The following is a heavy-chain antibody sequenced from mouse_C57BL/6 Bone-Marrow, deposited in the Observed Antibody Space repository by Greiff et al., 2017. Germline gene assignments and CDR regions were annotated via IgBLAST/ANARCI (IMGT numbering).Heavy chain of an antibody. CDR2: IWRGGST. Sequence: VKLVESGPGLVQPSQRLSITCTVSGFSLTSYGVHWVRQSPGKGLEWLGVIWRGGSTDYNAAFMSRLSITKDNSKSQVFFKMNSLQADDTAIYYCAKSNWDPYYYAMDYWGQGTSVTVSS. V-gene: IGHV2-5*01. CDR1: GFSLTSYG. D-gene: IGHD4-1*01. CDR3: AKSNWDPYYYAMDY. J-gene: IGHJ4*01.